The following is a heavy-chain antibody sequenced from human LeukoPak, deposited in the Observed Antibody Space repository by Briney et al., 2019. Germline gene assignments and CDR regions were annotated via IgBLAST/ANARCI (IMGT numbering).Heavy chain of an antibody. CDR3: AAGGGNTFSP. J-gene: IGHJ5*02. CDR1: GFTFSSYS. CDR2: FTGSDGNI. Sequence: PGGSLRLSCAASGFTFSSYSMNWVRQAPGKGLEWVSSFTGSDGNIRYADSVKGRFTLSRDSSKETMYLHMNSLRGDDTAIYYCAAGGGNTFSPWGQGILVTVSS. V-gene: IGHV3-23*01. D-gene: IGHD1/OR15-1a*01.